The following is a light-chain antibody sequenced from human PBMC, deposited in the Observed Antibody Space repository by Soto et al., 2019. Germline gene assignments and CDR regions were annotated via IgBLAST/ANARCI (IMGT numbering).Light chain of an antibody. CDR3: ATWHSSLSAVV. V-gene: IGLV1-51*01. Sequence: QSALTQPPSVSAAPGQKVTISCSGSSSDIGDNYVSWYQHLPGTAPKLLIYDSHDRPSGIPDRFSGSKSGTSATLDIAGLQTGDEAHYYCATWHSSLSAVVIGGGTKLTVL. CDR1: SSDIGDNY. J-gene: IGLJ2*01. CDR2: DSH.